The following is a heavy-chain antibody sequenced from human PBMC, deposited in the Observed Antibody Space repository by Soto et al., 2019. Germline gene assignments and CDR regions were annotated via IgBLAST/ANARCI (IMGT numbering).Heavy chain of an antibody. D-gene: IGHD5-12*01. V-gene: IGHV1-69*13. CDR3: ATGITDIVATISASGYYYYGMDV. Sequence: AASVKVSCKASGGTFSSYAISWVRQAPGQGLEWMGGIIPIFGTANYAQKFQGRVTITADESTSTAYMELSSLRSEDTAVYYCATGITDIVATISASGYYYYGMDVWGQGTTVTVS. CDR2: IIPIFGTA. J-gene: IGHJ6*02. CDR1: GGTFSSYA.